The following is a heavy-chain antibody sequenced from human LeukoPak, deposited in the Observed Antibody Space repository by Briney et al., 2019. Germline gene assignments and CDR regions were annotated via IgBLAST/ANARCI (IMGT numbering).Heavy chain of an antibody. CDR2: IYHRGST. V-gene: IGHV4-4*02. D-gene: IGHD3-9*01. CDR3: ARDIPREYEVLTGNGRPFDI. J-gene: IGHJ3*02. Sequence: SETLSLTCAVSGGSISSRNWWSWVRQPPGKGLAWIGEIYHRGSTNYNPSLKSRLTMSIDKLQNQFSLKLTSVTAADTAVYYCARDIPREYEVLTGNGRPFDIWGRGTRVTVSS. CDR1: GGSISSRNW.